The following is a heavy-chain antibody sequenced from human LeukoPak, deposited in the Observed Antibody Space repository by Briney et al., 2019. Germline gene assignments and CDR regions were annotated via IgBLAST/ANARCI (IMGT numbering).Heavy chain of an antibody. CDR2: MYYSGST. J-gene: IGHJ4*02. Sequence: SETLSFTCTVSGGSMSSSTYYWGWIRQPPGKGLEWIGSMYYSGSTNYNPSLNSRVTISEDKSKNQFSLKLTSVTAADTAVYYCRIRGYSYALDYWGQGTLVTVSS. V-gene: IGHV4-39*07. D-gene: IGHD5-18*01. CDR1: GGSMSSSTYY. CDR3: RIRGYSYALDY.